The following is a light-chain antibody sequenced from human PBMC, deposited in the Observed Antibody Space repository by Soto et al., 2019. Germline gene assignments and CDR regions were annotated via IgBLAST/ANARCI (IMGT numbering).Light chain of an antibody. CDR2: GAS. V-gene: IGKV3-20*01. CDR1: QSVAADY. CDR3: HQYGTAPLT. J-gene: IGKJ3*01. Sequence: EVVLTQSPGTLSLSPGERPTLSCSASQSVAADYLARYQQKRGQAPRLLIYGASSRATGIPDRFSGSGSGTDFTLPISRLEPEDFSVYYCHQYGTAPLTFGPGTKVDIK.